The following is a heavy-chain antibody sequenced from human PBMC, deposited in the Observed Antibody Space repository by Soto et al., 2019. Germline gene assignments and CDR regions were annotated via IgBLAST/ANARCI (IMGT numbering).Heavy chain of an antibody. D-gene: IGHD5-18*01. J-gene: IGHJ4*02. Sequence: QPGGSLRLSCAASGFTFSSYAMHWVRQAPGKGLEWVAVISYDGSNKYYADSVKGRFTISRDNSKNTLYLQMNSLRAEDTAVYYCARDRALSTAFDYWGQGTLVSASS. CDR2: ISYDGSNK. CDR1: GFTFSSYA. CDR3: ARDRALSTAFDY. V-gene: IGHV3-30-3*01.